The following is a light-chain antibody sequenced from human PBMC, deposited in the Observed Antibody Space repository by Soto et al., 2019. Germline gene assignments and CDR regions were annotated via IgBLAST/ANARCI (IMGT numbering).Light chain of an antibody. CDR2: GNI. CDR1: SSNIGPDSD. Sequence: QSVLTQPPSVSGAPGQRVTLSCIGSSSNIGPDSDVHWYQQLPGAAPKLPIYGNINRPSGVPDRFSGSKSGASAALAITGLQAEDEADYYFQSYDRSLGFVFGTGTKVTVL. J-gene: IGLJ1*01. V-gene: IGLV1-40*01. CDR3: QSYDRSLGFV.